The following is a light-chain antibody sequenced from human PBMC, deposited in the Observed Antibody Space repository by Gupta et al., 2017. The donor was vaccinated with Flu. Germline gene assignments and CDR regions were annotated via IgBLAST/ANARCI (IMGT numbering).Light chain of an antibody. Sequence: QSALTQPASVSGSPGQSITISCTATSSDIGSYNYVSWYQQHPGKAPRLMIYEVSNRPSGVSIRFSGSKSGNTASLTISGLQPEDEAVYYCSSYSRSNIFKYVFGTGAKVTVL. CDR3: SSYSRSNIFKYV. CDR1: SSDIGSYNY. J-gene: IGLJ1*01. V-gene: IGLV2-14*01. CDR2: EVS.